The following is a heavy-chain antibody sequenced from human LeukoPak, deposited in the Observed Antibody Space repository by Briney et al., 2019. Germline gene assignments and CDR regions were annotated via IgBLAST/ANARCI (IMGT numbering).Heavy chain of an antibody. V-gene: IGHV3-74*01. D-gene: IGHD6-19*01. J-gene: IGHJ4*02. Sequence: GGSLRLSGAASGFTFSNYGMHWARQAPGKGRVGVSRIIIVRRRPNYADSVKGRFTISRANAKNTLYMQMNSLRAEDTAVYYCARFSSGWSPSGFDYWGPGTLVTVSS. CDR3: ARFSSGWSPSGFDY. CDR1: GFTFSNYG. CDR2: IIIVRRRP.